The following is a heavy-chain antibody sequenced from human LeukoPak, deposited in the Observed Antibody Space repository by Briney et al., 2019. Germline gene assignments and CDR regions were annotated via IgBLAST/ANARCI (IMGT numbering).Heavy chain of an antibody. D-gene: IGHD2-15*01. CDR2: IYYSGST. CDR3: ARGVVAAPQTFDY. J-gene: IGHJ4*02. V-gene: IGHV4-59*01. Sequence: SETLSLTCTVSGGSISSYYWTWIRQPPGKGLEWIGYIYYSGSTNYNPSLKSRVTISVDTSKNQFSLKLTSVTAADTAVYYCARGVVAAPQTFDYWGQGTLVTVSS. CDR1: GGSISSYY.